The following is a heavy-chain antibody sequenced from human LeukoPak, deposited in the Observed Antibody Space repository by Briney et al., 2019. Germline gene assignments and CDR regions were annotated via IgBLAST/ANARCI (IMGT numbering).Heavy chain of an antibody. CDR1: GGSISSFY. V-gene: IGHV4-4*07. Sequence: PSETLSLTCTVSGGSISSFYWSWIRQSAGKGLEWIGRIYSTGSTNYKPSLKSRVTMSVDTSRNQFSLKLSSVTAADTAVYYCARGDRAVAGAWGWFDPWGQGTLVTVSS. D-gene: IGHD6-19*01. CDR3: ARGDRAVAGAWGWFDP. CDR2: IYSTGST. J-gene: IGHJ5*02.